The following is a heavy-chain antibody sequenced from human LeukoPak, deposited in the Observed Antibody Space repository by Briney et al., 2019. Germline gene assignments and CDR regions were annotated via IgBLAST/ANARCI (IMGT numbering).Heavy chain of an antibody. J-gene: IGHJ4*02. V-gene: IGHV3-30-3*01. CDR3: ARDTYYYDSSGPIYFDY. CDR2: ISYDGSNK. CDR1: GFTFSSYA. Sequence: GGSLRLSCAASGFTFSSYAMHWVRQAPGKGLGWVAVISYDGSNKYYADSVKGRFTISRDNSKNTLYLQMNSLRAEDTAVYYCARDTYYYDSSGPIYFDYWGQGTLVTVSS. D-gene: IGHD3-22*01.